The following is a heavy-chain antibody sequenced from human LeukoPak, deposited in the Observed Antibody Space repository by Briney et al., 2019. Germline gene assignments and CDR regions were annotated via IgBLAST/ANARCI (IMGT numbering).Heavy chain of an antibody. V-gene: IGHV4-59*01. CDR1: GGSISSYY. J-gene: IGHJ4*02. Sequence: PSETLSLTCTVSGGSISSYYWSWIRQPPGKGLEWIGYIYYSGSTNYNPSLKSRVTISVDTSKNQFSLKLSSVTAADTAVYYCARSPFQSSGYYSSWYFGYWGQGTLVTVSS. CDR3: ARSPFQSSGYYSSWYFGY. CDR2: IYYSGST. D-gene: IGHD3-22*01.